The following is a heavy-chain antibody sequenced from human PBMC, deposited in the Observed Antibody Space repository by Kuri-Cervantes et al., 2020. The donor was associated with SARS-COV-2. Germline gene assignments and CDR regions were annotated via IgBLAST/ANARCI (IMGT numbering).Heavy chain of an antibody. Sequence: GESLKISCAASGLTFSSYSMNWVRQAPGKGLEWVSYISSSSSTIYYADSVKGRFTISRDNAKNSLYLQMHSLRDEDTAVYYCAREGVTGTTYYYYYGMDVWGQGTTVTVSS. CDR1: GLTFSSYS. CDR2: ISSSSSTI. V-gene: IGHV3-48*02. CDR3: AREGVTGTTYYYYYGMDV. D-gene: IGHD1-7*01. J-gene: IGHJ6*02.